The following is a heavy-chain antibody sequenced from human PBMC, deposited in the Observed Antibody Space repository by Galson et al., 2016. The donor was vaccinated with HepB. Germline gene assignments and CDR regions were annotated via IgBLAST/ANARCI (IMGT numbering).Heavy chain of an antibody. D-gene: IGHD4-23*01. V-gene: IGHV3-30*18. Sequence: SLRLSCAASGFTFTSYDMHWVRQAPGKGLEWVAGISYHENSKYYGDSVKGRFTISRDNSRNTLYLQMNSLRSEDTAVYYCANGCKSGNCKIAEFEYWGQGTLVTVSS. J-gene: IGHJ4*02. CDR3: ANGCKSGNCKIAEFEY. CDR1: GFTFTSYD. CDR2: ISYHENSK.